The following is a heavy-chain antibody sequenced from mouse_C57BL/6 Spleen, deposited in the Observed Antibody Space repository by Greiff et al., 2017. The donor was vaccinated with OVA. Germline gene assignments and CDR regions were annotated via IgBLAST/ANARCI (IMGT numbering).Heavy chain of an antibody. CDR2: INPNNGGT. J-gene: IGHJ3*01. V-gene: IGHV1-26*01. CDR1: GYTFTDYY. Sequence: EVQLQQSGPELVKPGASVKISCKASGYTFTDYYMNWVKQSHGKSLEWIGDINPNNGGTSYNQKFKGKATLTVDKSSSTAYMELRSLTSEDSAVYYCASGADSSGYRGFAYWGQGTLVTVSA. D-gene: IGHD3-2*02. CDR3: ASGADSSGYRGFAY.